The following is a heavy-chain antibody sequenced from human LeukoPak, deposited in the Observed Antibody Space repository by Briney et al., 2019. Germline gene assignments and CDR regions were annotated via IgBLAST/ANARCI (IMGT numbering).Heavy chain of an antibody. Sequence: ASVKVSCKASGYTFTGYYMRWVRQAPGQGLEWMGWINPNSGGTNYAQKVQGRVTMTRDTSVSTAYMELSRLRSDDTAVYYCARDSIVVVPAAIYYYYGMDVWGQGTTVTVSS. D-gene: IGHD2-2*01. J-gene: IGHJ6*02. CDR1: GYTFTGYY. V-gene: IGHV1-2*02. CDR3: ARDSIVVVPAAIYYYYGMDV. CDR2: INPNSGGT.